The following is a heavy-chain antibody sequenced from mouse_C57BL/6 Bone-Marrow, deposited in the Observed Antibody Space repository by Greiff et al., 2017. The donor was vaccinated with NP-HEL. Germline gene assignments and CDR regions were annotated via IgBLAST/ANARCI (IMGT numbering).Heavy chain of an antibody. CDR2: INPSNGGT. Sequence: LVESGTELVKPGASVKLSCKASGYTFTSYWMHWVKQRPGQGLEWIGNINPSNGGTNYNEKFKSKATLTVDKSSSTAYMQLSSLTSEDSAVYYCAREGLLLYFDYWGQGTTLTVSS. V-gene: IGHV1-53*01. CDR1: GYTFTSYW. CDR3: AREGLLLYFDY. D-gene: IGHD2-3*01. J-gene: IGHJ2*01.